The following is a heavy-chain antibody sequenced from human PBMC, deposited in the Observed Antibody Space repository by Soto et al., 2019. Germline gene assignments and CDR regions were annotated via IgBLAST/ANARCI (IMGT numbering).Heavy chain of an antibody. CDR2: IIPIFGAA. CDR3: ARGLNYYDSSGYPG. J-gene: IGHJ4*02. CDR1: GGTFSSYA. D-gene: IGHD3-22*01. V-gene: IGHV1-69*13. Sequence: SVKVSCKASGGTFSSYAISWVRQAPGQGLEWMGGIIPIFGAANYAQKFQGRVTITADESTSTAYMELSSLRSEDTAVYYCARGLNYYDSSGYPGWGQGTLVTVSS.